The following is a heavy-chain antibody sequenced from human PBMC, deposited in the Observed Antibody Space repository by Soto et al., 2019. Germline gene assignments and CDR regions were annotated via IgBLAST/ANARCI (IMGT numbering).Heavy chain of an antibody. CDR2: IIPIFGTA. D-gene: IGHD5-12*01. CDR3: ARGTSRPWHQHKGSYYYGMDV. CDR1: GGTFSSYA. J-gene: IGHJ6*02. Sequence: ASVKVSCKASGGTFSSYAISWVRQAPGQGLEWMGGIIPIFGTANYAQKFQGRVTITADESTSTAYMELSSLRSEDTAVYYCARGTSRPWHQHKGSYYYGMDVWGQGTTVTVSS. V-gene: IGHV1-69*13.